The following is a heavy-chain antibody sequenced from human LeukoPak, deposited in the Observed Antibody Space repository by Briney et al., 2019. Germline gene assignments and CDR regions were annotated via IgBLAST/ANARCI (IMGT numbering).Heavy chain of an antibody. J-gene: IGHJ2*01. D-gene: IGHD2-15*01. V-gene: IGHV3-21*01. CDR2: ISTSNSYI. CDR1: GFTFSDYH. CDR3: AKFWRVDWYFDL. Sequence: GGSLRLSCVVSGFTFSDYHMNWVRQAPGKGLEWVSSISTSNSYIYYADSLTGRFTISRDNAKNSLYLQMNSLRAEDTAVYYCAKFWRVDWYFDLWGRGTLVTVSS.